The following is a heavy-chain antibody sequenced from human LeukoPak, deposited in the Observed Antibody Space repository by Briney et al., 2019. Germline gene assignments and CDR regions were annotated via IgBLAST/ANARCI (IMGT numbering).Heavy chain of an antibody. CDR3: MRSHANSSSWGGLMALDC. CDR2: IIWNGGST. V-gene: IGHV3-20*04. J-gene: IGHJ4*02. CDR1: GFTFDDYG. D-gene: IGHD6-13*01. Sequence: GGSLRLSCAASGFTFDDYGMSWVRQAPGKGLGWGSGIIWNGGSTGYADSVKGRFTTSRDNAKNSLYLPMNSLRAEDIVLYSFMRSHANSSSWGGLMALDCWGQGTLVTVSS.